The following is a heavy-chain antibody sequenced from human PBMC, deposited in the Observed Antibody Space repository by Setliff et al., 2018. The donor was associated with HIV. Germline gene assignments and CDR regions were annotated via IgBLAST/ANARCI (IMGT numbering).Heavy chain of an antibody. Sequence: LRLSCAASGFTVSTYYMSWVRQAPGKGLEWISTIYSGGDTYHADSVKGRVTLSRDNSKDTLYLEMNSLRAEDTALYYCARDRPNSGYVDRAFDIWGQGTMVTVSS. D-gene: IGHD5-12*01. V-gene: IGHV3-53*01. CDR1: GFTVSTYY. J-gene: IGHJ3*02. CDR2: IYSGGDT. CDR3: ARDRPNSGYVDRAFDI.